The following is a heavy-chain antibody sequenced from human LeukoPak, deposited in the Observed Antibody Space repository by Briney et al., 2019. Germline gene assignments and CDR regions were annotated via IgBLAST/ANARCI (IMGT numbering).Heavy chain of an antibody. CDR2: IKQSGST. V-gene: IGHV4-34*01. CDR1: GGSFSGYY. CDR3: ARAHDYGDHNAYYYYMDV. D-gene: IGHD4-17*01. J-gene: IGHJ6*03. Sequence: SETLSLTCAVYGGSFSGYYWSWIRQPPGKGLEWIGEIKQSGSTNYNPSLKSRVTISVDTSKNQFSLKLSSVTAADTAVYYCARAHDYGDHNAYYYYMDVWGKGTTVTDCS.